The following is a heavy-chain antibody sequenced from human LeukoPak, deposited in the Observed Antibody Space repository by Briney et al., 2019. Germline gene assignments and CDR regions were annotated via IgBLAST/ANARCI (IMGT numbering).Heavy chain of an antibody. J-gene: IGHJ4*02. CDR1: GYTFTSYG. D-gene: IGHD2-2*02. CDR3: ARDLYCSSTSCYTVYFDY. CDR2: ISAYNGNT. V-gene: IGHV1-18*01. Sequence: ASVKVSCKASGYTFTSYGTSWVRQAPGQGLEWMGWISAYNGNTNYAQKLQGRVTMTTDTSTSTAYMELRSLRSDDTAVYYCARDLYCSSTSCYTVYFDYWGQGTLVTVSS.